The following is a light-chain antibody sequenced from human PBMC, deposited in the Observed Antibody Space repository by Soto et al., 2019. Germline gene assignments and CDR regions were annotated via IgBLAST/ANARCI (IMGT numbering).Light chain of an antibody. V-gene: IGLV2-23*01. CDR3: CSYAGGTSVV. CDR1: SSDVGSYNL. CDR2: EDI. Sequence: QSALTQPASVSGSPGQSSTISCTGTSSDVGSYNLVSWYQQHPGKAPELMIYEDIERPSGVSNRFSGSKSGNTASLTISGLQTEDEADYYCCSYAGGTSVVFGGGTQLTVL. J-gene: IGLJ2*01.